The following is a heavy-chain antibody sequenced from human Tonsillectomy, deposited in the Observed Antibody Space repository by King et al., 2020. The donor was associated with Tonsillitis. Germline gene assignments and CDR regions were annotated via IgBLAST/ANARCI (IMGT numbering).Heavy chain of an antibody. CDR2: IKSKTDGGTT. CDR3: TTGLAGGSDDDY. J-gene: IGHJ4*02. CDR1: AFTFSNAW. D-gene: IGHD5-12*01. V-gene: IGHV3-15*01. Sequence: VQLVESGGGLVEPGGSLRLSCAASAFTFSNAWMTWVRQAPGKGLEWVGRIKSKTDGGTTDYAAPVKGRFTISRDDSKNTMYLQMNSLKTEDTAVYYCTTGLAGGSDDDYWGQGTLVTVSS.